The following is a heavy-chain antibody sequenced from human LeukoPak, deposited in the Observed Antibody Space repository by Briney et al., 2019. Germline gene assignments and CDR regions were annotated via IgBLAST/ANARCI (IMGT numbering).Heavy chain of an antibody. Sequence: ASVKVSFKASGYTFTSYAMNWVRQAPGQGLEWMGWINTNTGNPTYAQGFTGRFVFSLDASVSTAYLQISSLKAEDTAVYYCARVRHDFWNHYYYYYYMDVWGKGTTVTVSS. CDR3: ARVRHDFWNHYYYYYYMDV. J-gene: IGHJ6*03. D-gene: IGHD3-3*01. CDR2: INTNTGNP. V-gene: IGHV7-4-1*02. CDR1: GYTFTSYA.